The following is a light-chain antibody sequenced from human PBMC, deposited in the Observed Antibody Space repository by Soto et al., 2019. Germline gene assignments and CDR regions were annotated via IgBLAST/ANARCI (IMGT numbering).Light chain of an antibody. V-gene: IGKV1-9*01. CDR1: HGVSSY. Sequence: IELTQSPSSLSASVGDRVTITCGASHGVSSYLAWYQQNPGKAPKLLIYAASTLQSGVPSRFRGSGSGTDFTITISCLKYEDFATYYCQQYYSYTRTFGQGTKVDIK. J-gene: IGKJ1*01. CDR2: AAS. CDR3: QQYYSYTRT.